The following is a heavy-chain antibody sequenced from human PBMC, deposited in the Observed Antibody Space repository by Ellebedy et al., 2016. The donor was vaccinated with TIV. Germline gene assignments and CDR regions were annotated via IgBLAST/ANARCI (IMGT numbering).Heavy chain of an antibody. CDR3: ARGLVPAYGMDV. J-gene: IGHJ6*02. V-gene: IGHV1-18*01. Sequence: ASVKVSCXTSGYSFIAYGVTWARQAPGQGLEWMGRISAYHGNTSYSQKFQGRVTMTTDTSTNTAYMELRSLTFDDTAVYYCARGLVPAYGMDVWGQGTTVTVSS. CDR2: ISAYHGNT. CDR1: GYSFIAYG. D-gene: IGHD2-2*01.